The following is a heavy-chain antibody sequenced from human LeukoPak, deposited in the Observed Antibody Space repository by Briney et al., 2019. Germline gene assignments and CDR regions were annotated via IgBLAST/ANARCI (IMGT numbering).Heavy chain of an antibody. J-gene: IGHJ6*03. CDR1: GYAFTGYY. CDR2: INPNSGGT. D-gene: IGHD2-2*01. V-gene: IGHV1-2*02. CDR3: ARGVPAAPQNYYYYMDV. Sequence: ASVKVSCKASGYAFTGYYMHWVRQAPGQGLEWMGWINPNSGGTNYAQKFHGRVTMTRDTSISTAYMELSSLRSEDTAVYYCARGVPAAPQNYYYYMDVWGKGTTVTVSS.